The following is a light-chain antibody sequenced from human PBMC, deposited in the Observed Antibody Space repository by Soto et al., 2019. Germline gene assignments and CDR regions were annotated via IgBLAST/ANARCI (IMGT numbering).Light chain of an antibody. CDR1: QSVRTY. Sequence: EIVLTQSPVTLSLSPGEGATLSCRASQSVRTYLAWYQVKPGQAPRLLIYDASRRASGVPARFSGSGSGTDFTLTISRLEPEDFAVYYCQQYDNSPITFGQGTRLEIK. CDR2: DAS. CDR3: QQYDNSPIT. J-gene: IGKJ5*01. V-gene: IGKV3-20*01.